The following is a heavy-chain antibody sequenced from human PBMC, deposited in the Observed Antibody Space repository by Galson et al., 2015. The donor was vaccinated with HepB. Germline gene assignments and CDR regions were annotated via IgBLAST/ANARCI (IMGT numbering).Heavy chain of an antibody. CDR2: INAGNGNT. CDR1: GYTFTSYA. V-gene: IGHV1-3*01. Sequence: SVKVSCKASGYTFTSYAMHWVRQAPGQRLEWMGWINAGNGNTKYSQKFQGRVTITRDTSASTAYMELSSLRSEDTAVYYCARDVEMATIGGFDIWGQGTMVTVSS. D-gene: IGHD5-24*01. CDR3: ARDVEMATIGGFDI. J-gene: IGHJ3*02.